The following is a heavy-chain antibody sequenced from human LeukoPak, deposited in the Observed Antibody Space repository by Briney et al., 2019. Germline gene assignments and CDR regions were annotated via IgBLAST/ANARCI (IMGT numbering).Heavy chain of an antibody. V-gene: IGHV4-38-2*02. D-gene: IGHD5-12*01. CDR2: IYHSGST. CDR1: GYSISSGYY. CDR3: ARGWGASGYDFDY. J-gene: IGHJ4*02. Sequence: SETLSLTCTVSGYSISSGYYWGWIRQPPGKGLEWIGSIYHSGSTYYNPSLKSRVTISVDTSKNQFSLKLSSVTAADTAVYYCARGWGASGYDFDYWGQGTLVTVSS.